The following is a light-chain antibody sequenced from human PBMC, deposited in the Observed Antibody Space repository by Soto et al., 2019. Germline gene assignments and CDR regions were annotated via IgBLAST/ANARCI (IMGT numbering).Light chain of an antibody. CDR3: SSFVAGNNYWV. CDR1: SSDIGDYTH. Sequence: QSALTQPASVSGSPGQSITISCTGTSSDIGDYTHVSWYQQHPGKAPKLIIYEVSDRPSGVSNRFSGSKSGNTASLTISGLQTEDEADYYCSSFVAGNNYWVFGGGTKLTVL. V-gene: IGLV2-14*01. J-gene: IGLJ3*02. CDR2: EVS.